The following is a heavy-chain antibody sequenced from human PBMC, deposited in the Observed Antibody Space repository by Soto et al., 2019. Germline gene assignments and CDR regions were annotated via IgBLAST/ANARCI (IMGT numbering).Heavy chain of an antibody. D-gene: IGHD6-25*01. CDR2: TYHRGST. CDR1: GVSISSYF. Sequence: PSETLSLTCSVSGVSISSYFWGWLRQASGSGLEWIEYTYHRGSTNYSPSLKSRVAISLDTSENQFSLKVNSVTAADTAVYYCARIGGYHGPLDYWGQGTPVTVS. CDR3: ARIGGYHGPLDY. J-gene: IGHJ4*02. V-gene: IGHV4-59*01.